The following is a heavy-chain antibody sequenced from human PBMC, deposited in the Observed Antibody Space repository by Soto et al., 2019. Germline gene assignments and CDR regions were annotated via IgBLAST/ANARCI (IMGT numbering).Heavy chain of an antibody. D-gene: IGHD2-15*01. CDR2: IIPILGIA. CDR1: GGTFSSYT. J-gene: IGHJ4*02. V-gene: IGHV1-69*02. CDR3: AGSVVVAATYIPFDF. Sequence: GASVKVSCKASGGTFSSYTISWVRPAPGQGLEWMGRIIPILGIANYAQKFQGRVTITADKSTSTAYMELSSLRSEDTAVYYCAGSVVVAATYIPFDFWGQGTLVTVSS.